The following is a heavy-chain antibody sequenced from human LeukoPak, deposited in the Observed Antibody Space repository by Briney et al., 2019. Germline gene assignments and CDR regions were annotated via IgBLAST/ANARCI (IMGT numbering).Heavy chain of an antibody. V-gene: IGHV3-23*01. J-gene: IGHJ4*02. D-gene: IGHD3-16*01. CDR3: AKVGGDY. Sequence: GGSLRLSCAVSGFTFNSFPLSWVRQAPGKGLEWVSGINPSSGGTYYADSVKGRFTISRDNSKNTLYLEMNSLRAEDTAVYYCAKVGGDYWGQGTLVTVSS. CDR2: INPSSGGT. CDR1: GFTFNSFP.